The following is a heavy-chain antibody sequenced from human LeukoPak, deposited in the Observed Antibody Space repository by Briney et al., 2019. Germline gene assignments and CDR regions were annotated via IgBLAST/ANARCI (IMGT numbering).Heavy chain of an antibody. CDR1: GASISNYY. CDR3: ARHYFRDYTFDY. V-gene: IGHV4-59*08. Sequence: SETLSLNCNVSGASISNYYWSWIRQTPGKGLEWIGYIYYSESTDYNPSLKSRITMSVDTSKNQFSLKLSSVTAADTAIYYCARHYFRDYTFDYWGQGSLVTVSS. D-gene: IGHD3-16*01. J-gene: IGHJ4*02. CDR2: IYYSEST.